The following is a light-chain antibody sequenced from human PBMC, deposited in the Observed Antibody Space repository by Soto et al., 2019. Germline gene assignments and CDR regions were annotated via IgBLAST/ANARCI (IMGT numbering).Light chain of an antibody. CDR1: QGIRND. CDR2: AAS. Sequence: IHITQSXSSLSXXXXXXXTIXXRASQGIRNDLGWYQQKPGKAPKLLIYAASSLQSGVPSRFSGSGSGTDFTLTISSLHPEDFATYYCQQLNSYPITFGQGTRLEIK. CDR3: QQLNSYPIT. J-gene: IGKJ5*01. V-gene: IGKV1-17*01.